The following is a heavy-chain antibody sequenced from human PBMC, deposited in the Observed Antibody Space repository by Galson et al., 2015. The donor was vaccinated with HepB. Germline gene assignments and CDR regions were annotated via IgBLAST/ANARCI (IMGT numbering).Heavy chain of an antibody. CDR2: IYSGGST. V-gene: IGHV3-53*01. D-gene: IGHD2-15*01. Sequence: SLRLSCAASGFTVSSNYMSWVRQAPGKGLEWVSVIYSGGSTYYADSVKGRFTISRDNSKNTLYLQMNSLRAEDTAVYYCAREASGGASYYFDYWCQGTLVTVSS. CDR1: GFTVSSNY. J-gene: IGHJ4*02. CDR3: AREASGGASYYFDY.